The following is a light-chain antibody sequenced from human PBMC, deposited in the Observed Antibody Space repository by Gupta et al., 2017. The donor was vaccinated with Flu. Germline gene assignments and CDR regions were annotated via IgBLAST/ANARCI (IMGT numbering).Light chain of an antibody. CDR3: QQGYSTPLT. CDR2: TAS. Sequence: DIQMTQSPSSLSASVGDRVTITCRAGRNIRNYLNWYQQKSGKAPKLLIYTASRLERGVPSRFSGSGSGTDFTLTISSLQPEDFGIYYCQQGYSTPLTFGGGSKVEIK. CDR1: RNIRNY. J-gene: IGKJ4*01. V-gene: IGKV1-39*01.